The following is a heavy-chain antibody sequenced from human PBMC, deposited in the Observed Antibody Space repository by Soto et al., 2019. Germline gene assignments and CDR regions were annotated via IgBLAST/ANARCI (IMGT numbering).Heavy chain of an antibody. V-gene: IGHV1-58*01. Sequence: SVKVSCKASGFTFTSSAFQWVRQARGQRLEWIGWIAVGSGYTNYAQRFQDRVTLTRDMSTATTYMELSRLTSEDTAIYYCAADATAWQQMVPSDYWGQGTLVTVYS. D-gene: IGHD2-8*01. CDR1: GFTFTSSA. J-gene: IGHJ4*02. CDR2: IAVGSGYT. CDR3: AADATAWQQMVPSDY.